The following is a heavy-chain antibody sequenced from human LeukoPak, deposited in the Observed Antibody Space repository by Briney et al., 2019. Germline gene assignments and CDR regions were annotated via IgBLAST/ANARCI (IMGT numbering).Heavy chain of an antibody. CDR2: ISSSLNM. CDR3: ARDAGIVAFDL. D-gene: IGHD2-15*01. CDR1: GFTFGGYT. Sequence: PGGSLRLSCVASGFTFGGYTINWVRLAPGKGLEWVSSISSSLNMYFAESVKGRFTISRDSARNSVSLQLNSLRVEGTAVYFCARDAGIVAFDLWGQGTVVTVSS. V-gene: IGHV3-21*01. J-gene: IGHJ3*01.